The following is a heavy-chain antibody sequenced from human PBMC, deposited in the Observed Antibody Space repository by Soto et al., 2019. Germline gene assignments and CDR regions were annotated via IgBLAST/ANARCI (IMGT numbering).Heavy chain of an antibody. CDR3: ARTMVRGVMTLQHYYYMDV. V-gene: IGHV3-11*01. J-gene: IGHJ6*03. D-gene: IGHD3-10*01. CDR2: ISSSGSTI. Sequence: QVQLVESGGGLVKPGGSLRLSCAASGFTFSDYYMSWIRQAPGKGLEWVSYISSSGSTIYYADSVNGRFTISRDNAKISLYLQMNSLRAEDTAVYYCARTMVRGVMTLQHYYYMDVWGKGTTVTGSS. CDR1: GFTFSDYY.